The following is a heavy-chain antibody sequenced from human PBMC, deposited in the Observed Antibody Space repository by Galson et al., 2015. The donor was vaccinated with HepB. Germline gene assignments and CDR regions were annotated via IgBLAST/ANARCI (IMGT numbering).Heavy chain of an antibody. J-gene: IGHJ4*02. CDR2: ISGSGGST. CDR1: GFTFSSYA. V-gene: IGHV3-23*01. D-gene: IGHD6-13*01. Sequence: SLRLSCAASGFTFSSYAMSWVRQAPGKGLEWVSAISGSGGSTYYADSVKGRFTTSRDNSKNTLYLQMNSLRAEDTAVYYCAKDLWIAAASDYWGQGTLVTVSS. CDR3: AKDLWIAAASDY.